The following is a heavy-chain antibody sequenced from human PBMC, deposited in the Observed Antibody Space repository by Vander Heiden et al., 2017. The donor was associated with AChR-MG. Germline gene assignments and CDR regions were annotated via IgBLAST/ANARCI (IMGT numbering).Heavy chain of an antibody. Sequence: EVQLLESAGGLVQPGGSLRLSCAASGFTFGSYAMSWVRQAPGKGLEWVSAISGSGGSTYYADAVKGRFTISRDNSKNTLYLQMKSLRAEDTAVYYYAKDRSSGWWYDYWGQGSLVTVSS. CDR2: ISGSGGST. CDR1: GFTFGSYA. CDR3: AKDRSSGWWYDY. D-gene: IGHD6-19*01. J-gene: IGHJ4*02. V-gene: IGHV3-23*01.